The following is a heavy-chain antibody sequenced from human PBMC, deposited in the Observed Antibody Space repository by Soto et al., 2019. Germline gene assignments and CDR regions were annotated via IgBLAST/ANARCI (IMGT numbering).Heavy chain of an antibody. CDR2: VSGYNDKT. CDR1: GYTFTNHG. CDR3: ARAFYPVAYFFDY. Sequence: QVQLVQSGAEVKKPGASVKVSCKASGYTFTNHGVSWVRQAPGQGLEWMGWVSGYNDKTKSAQKFQGRVTMTTDTSTSTAYMELRSLRSDDTAVYYCARAFYPVAYFFDYWGQGTLVTVSS. J-gene: IGHJ4*02. V-gene: IGHV1-18*04. D-gene: IGHD2-21*01.